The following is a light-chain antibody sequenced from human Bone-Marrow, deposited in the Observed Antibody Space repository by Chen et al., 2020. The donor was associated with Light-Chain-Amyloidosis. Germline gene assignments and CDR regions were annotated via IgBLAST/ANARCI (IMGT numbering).Light chain of an antibody. J-gene: IGLJ3*02. Sequence: SYELTQPPSVSVSPGQKARTTCPGDVLANSYSRWFQQKPGQAPVLVIYKDTERHSGIPERCSGSSTGTIVTLTITGAQVEDEADCYCYSAADNNLWVFGGGTKLTVL. CDR1: VLANSY. CDR2: KDT. CDR3: YSAADNNLWV. V-gene: IGLV3-27*01.